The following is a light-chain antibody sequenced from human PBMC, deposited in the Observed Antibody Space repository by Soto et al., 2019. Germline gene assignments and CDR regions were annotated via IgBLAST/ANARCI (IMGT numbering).Light chain of an antibody. Sequence: QSALTQPASVSGSPGQSITISCTGTSNDVGGYNYVSWFQQHPGKAPKLLIFEVSNRPSGVSHRFSGSKSGNMASLTISGLQAEDEADYYCSSFTSTSTFVFGSGTKVTVL. CDR1: SNDVGGYNY. V-gene: IGLV2-14*01. CDR3: SSFTSTSTFV. J-gene: IGLJ1*01. CDR2: EVS.